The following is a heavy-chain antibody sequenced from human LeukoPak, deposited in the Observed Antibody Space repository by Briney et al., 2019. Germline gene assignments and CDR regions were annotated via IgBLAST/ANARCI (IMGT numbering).Heavy chain of an antibody. J-gene: IGHJ4*02. CDR3: ARDSRHYYDSSGYYAPDY. CDR1: GFTFSSYA. V-gene: IGHV3-30*01. D-gene: IGHD3-22*01. CDR2: ISYDGSNK. Sequence: GGSLRLCCAASGFTFSSYAMHWVRQAPGKGLEWVAVISYDGSNKYYADSVKGRFTISRDNSKNTLYLQMNSLRAEDTAVYYCARDSRHYYDSSGYYAPDYWGQGTLVTVSS.